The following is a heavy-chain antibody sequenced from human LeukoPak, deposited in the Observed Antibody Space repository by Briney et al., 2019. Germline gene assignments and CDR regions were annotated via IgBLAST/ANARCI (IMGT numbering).Heavy chain of an antibody. Sequence: GGSLRLSCAVSGFTFSGYEMNWVRQAPGKGLEWVANIKQDGSEKYYVDSVKGRFTISRDNAKKSLYLQMHSLRADDTAVYYCARSGYSSSPDVEDYWGQGTLVSVSS. D-gene: IGHD6-19*01. J-gene: IGHJ4*02. CDR2: IKQDGSEK. CDR1: GFTFSGYE. V-gene: IGHV3-7*01. CDR3: ARSGYSSSPDVEDY.